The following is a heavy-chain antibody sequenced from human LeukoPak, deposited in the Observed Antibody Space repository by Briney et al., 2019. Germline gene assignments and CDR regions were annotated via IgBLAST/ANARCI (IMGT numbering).Heavy chain of an antibody. D-gene: IGHD5-12*01. V-gene: IGHV3-30*02. Sequence: PGRSLRLSCAASGFTFSTYGMHWVRQAPGKGLEWVGFIRYDGSNKYYADSVKGRFTMSRDNSKNTLYLQMKSLRAEDTAVYYCAKAFGGYDNFDYWGQGTLVTVS. CDR1: GFTFSTYG. CDR2: IRYDGSNK. CDR3: AKAFGGYDNFDY. J-gene: IGHJ4*02.